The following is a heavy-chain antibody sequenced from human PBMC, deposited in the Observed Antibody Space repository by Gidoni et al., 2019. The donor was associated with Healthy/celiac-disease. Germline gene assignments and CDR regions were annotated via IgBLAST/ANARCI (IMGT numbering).Heavy chain of an antibody. V-gene: IGHV3-30*04. CDR3: ARSGEVKQLVRGGLDY. CDR2: ISYDGSNK. J-gene: IGHJ4*02. D-gene: IGHD6-13*01. CDR1: GFTFRSYA. Sequence: QVQLVESGGGVVQPGRSLRLSCAASGFTFRSYAMHWVRQAPGKGLEWVAVISYDGSNKYYADSVKGRFTISRDNSKNTLYLQMNSLRAEDTAVYYCARSGEVKQLVRGGLDYWGQGTLVTVSS.